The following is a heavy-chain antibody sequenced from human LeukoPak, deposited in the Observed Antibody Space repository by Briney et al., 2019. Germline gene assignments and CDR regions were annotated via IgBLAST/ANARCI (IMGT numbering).Heavy chain of an antibody. V-gene: IGHV1-46*01. CDR3: ARSRAIVVVPGAPDTRWFDP. D-gene: IGHD2-2*01. Sequence: ASVKVSCKASGYTFTSYYMHWVRQAPGQGLEWMGIINPSGGSTSYAQKFQDRVTMTRDTSTSTVYMELSSLRSEDTAVYYCARSRAIVVVPGAPDTRWFDPWGQGTLVTVSS. J-gene: IGHJ5*02. CDR1: GYTFTSYY. CDR2: INPSGGST.